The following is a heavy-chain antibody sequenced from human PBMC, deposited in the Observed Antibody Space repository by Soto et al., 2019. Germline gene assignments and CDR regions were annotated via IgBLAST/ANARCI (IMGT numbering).Heavy chain of an antibody. J-gene: IGHJ4*01. Sequence: EVQLLESGGGLVQPGGSLRLSCAASGFTFSSYAMSWVRQAPGKGLEWVSAISGSGGSTYYADSVQGRFTISRDNSKNTLYLQMNSLRAEDTAVYYCAKLSRYYYGSGSYAYFDYWGQEPWSPSPQ. V-gene: IGHV3-23*01. CDR2: ISGSGGST. D-gene: IGHD3-10*01. CDR3: AKLSRYYYGSGSYAYFDY. CDR1: GFTFSSYA.